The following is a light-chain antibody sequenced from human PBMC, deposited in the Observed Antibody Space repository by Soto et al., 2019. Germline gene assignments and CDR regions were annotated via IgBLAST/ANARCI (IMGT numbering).Light chain of an antibody. J-gene: IGKJ5*01. V-gene: IGKV3D-20*02. CDR3: QQRSNWPL. Sequence: EIVLTQSPSTLSLSPGARATLSCRASQSVSSSYLAWYQQKPGQAPRLLIYDASNRATGIPARFSGSGSGTDFTLTISSLEPEDFAVYYCQQRSNWPLFGQGTRLEI. CDR2: DAS. CDR1: QSVSSSY.